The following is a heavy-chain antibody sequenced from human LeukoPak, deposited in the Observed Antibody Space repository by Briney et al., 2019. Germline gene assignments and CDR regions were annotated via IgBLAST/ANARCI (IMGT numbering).Heavy chain of an antibody. CDR1: GGSFSGYY. D-gene: IGHD6-13*01. J-gene: IGHJ6*03. V-gene: IGHV4-34*01. CDR3: ARGSSSWYHEGPRRYYYYMDV. CDR2: INHSGST. Sequence: SETLSLTCAVYGGSFSGYYWSRIRQPPGKGLEWIGEINHSGSTNYNPSLKSRVTISVDTSKNQFSLKLSSVTAADTAVYYCARGSSSWYHEGPRRYYYYMDVWGKGTTVTVSS.